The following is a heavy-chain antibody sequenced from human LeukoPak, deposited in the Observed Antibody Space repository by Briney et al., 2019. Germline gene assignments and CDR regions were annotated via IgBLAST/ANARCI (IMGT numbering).Heavy chain of an antibody. CDR1: GYSISGGYY. J-gene: IGHJ4*02. CDR2: MYHSGTA. D-gene: IGHD3-10*01. V-gene: IGHV4-38-2*02. CDR3: ARYYGSGGFDQ. Sequence: SETLSLTCTVSGYSISGGYYWGWIRQPPGKGPEWIGNMYHSGTAHYNPSLKSRVTISIDTSKNQFSLRLSSVTAADTAVYYCARYYGSGGFDQWGQGTLVTVSS.